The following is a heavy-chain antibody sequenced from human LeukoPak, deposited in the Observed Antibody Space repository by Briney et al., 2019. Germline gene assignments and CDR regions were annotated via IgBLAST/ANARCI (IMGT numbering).Heavy chain of an antibody. J-gene: IGHJ6*02. CDR3: ARILRYFDWLLGDYYGMDV. D-gene: IGHD3-9*01. CDR1: GYTSTSYD. Sequence: ASVKVSCKASGYTSTSYDINWVRQATGQGLEWMGWMNPNSGNTGYAQKFQGRVTMTRNTSISTAYMELSSLRSEDTAVYYCARILRYFDWLLGDYYGMDVWGQGTTVTVSS. CDR2: MNPNSGNT. V-gene: IGHV1-8*01.